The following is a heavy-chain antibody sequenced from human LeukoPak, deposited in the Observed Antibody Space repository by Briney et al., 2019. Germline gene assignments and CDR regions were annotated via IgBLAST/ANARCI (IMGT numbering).Heavy chain of an antibody. CDR2: INPSGGST. V-gene: IGHV1-46*01. CDR3: ARDSELPYSNYAKENWFDP. J-gene: IGHJ5*02. Sequence: ASVKVSCKASGYTFTSYYMHWVRQAPGQGLEWMGIINPSGGSTSYAQKFQGRVNMTRDTSTSTVYMELSSLRSEDTAVYYCARDSELPYSNYAKENWFDPWGQGTLVTVSS. CDR1: GYTFTSYY. D-gene: IGHD4-11*01.